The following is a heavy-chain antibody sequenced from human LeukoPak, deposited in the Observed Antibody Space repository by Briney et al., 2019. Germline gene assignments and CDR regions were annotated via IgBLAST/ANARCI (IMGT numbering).Heavy chain of an antibody. CDR3: ARDLRSVSRYDVFDI. CDR1: GFTFSSYW. CDR2: INHNGSEK. J-gene: IGHJ3*02. D-gene: IGHD3-3*01. V-gene: IGHV3-7*03. Sequence: GGSLRLSCAASGFTFSSYWLSWVRQAPGKGLEWVANINHNGSEKYYVDSVKGRFTISRDKAKNSLFLQMNSLRAEDTAVYYCARDLRSVSRYDVFDIWGLGTMVTVSS.